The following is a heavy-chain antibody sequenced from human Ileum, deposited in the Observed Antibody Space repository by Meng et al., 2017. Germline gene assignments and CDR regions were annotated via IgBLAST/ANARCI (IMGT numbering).Heavy chain of an antibody. Sequence: VVCGGALVQPWGFLRLSCATSGYTFRDHYRHWVRKAPGKGLEWVSRINSDGGGGTYADCVKGRFTISRDNAQNMVYLQMNSLRAEDTAVYYCARDKPHNWFDPWGQGTLVTVSS. CDR2: INSDGGGG. CDR3: ARDKPHNWFDP. J-gene: IGHJ5*02. V-gene: IGHV3-74*01. CDR1: GYTFRDHY.